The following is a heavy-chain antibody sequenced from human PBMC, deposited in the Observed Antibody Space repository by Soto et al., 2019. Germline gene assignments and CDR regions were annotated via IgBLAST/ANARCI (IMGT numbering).Heavy chain of an antibody. V-gene: IGHV3-23*01. CDR2: ISGSGGST. Sequence: EVQLLESGGGLVQPGGSLRLSCAASGFTFSSYAMSWVRQAPGKGLEWVSAISGSGGSTYYADSVKGRFTISRDNSKNTLYLQMNSLRAEDTAVYHCTTDLAYYDFWSGTPNDYWGQGTLVTVYS. CDR3: TTDLAYYDFWSGTPNDY. D-gene: IGHD3-3*01. CDR1: GFTFSSYA. J-gene: IGHJ4*02.